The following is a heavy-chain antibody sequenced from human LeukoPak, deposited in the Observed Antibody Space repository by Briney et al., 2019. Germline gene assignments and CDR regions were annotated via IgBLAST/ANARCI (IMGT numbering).Heavy chain of an antibody. CDR1: GYTFTKQW. CDR3: AASASGYLDAFDT. Sequence: GESLKISCKGSGYTFTKQWIGWVRQMPGKGLEWLGSIYPGDSDTRYSPSFQGEVTISADKSINTAYLQWGSLKASDSAMYYCAASASGYLDAFDTWGQGTLVTVSS. J-gene: IGHJ5*02. V-gene: IGHV5-51*01. D-gene: IGHD3-9*01. CDR2: IYPGDSDT.